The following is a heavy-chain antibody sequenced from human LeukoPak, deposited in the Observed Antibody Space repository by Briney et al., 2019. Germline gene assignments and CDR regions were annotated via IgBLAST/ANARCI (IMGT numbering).Heavy chain of an antibody. V-gene: IGHV1-18*01. D-gene: IGHD4-11*01. CDR1: GYTFSSFG. CDR3: ARDLTRYDYSNSGPVDY. J-gene: IGHJ4*02. Sequence: ASVKVSCKASGYTFSSFGISWVRQAPGQGLEWMAWISRNSGHSNYAQKLQGRVTMTTDTSTSTAYMELRSLRSDDTAVYYCARDLTRYDYSNSGPVDYWGQGTLVTVSS. CDR2: ISRNSGHS.